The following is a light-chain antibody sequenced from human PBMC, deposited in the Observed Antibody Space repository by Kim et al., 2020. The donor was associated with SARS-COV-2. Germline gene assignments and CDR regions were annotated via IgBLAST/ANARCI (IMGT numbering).Light chain of an antibody. CDR1: SSNIGNNY. V-gene: IGLV1-51*01. J-gene: IGLJ3*02. Sequence: GPKVTISFSGSSSNIGNNYVSWYQQLPGTAPKLLIYDNNKRPSGIPDRFSGSKSGTSATLGITGLQTGDEADYYCGTWDSSLSAGMFGGGTQLTVL. CDR3: GTWDSSLSAGM. CDR2: DNN.